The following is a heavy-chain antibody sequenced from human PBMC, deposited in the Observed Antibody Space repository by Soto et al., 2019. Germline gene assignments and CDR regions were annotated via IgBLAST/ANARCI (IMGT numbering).Heavy chain of an antibody. D-gene: IGHD6-13*01. Sequence: GGSLRLSCAASGFTFSSYSMNWVRQAPGKGLEWVSYISSSSSTIYYADSVKGRFTISRDNAKNSLYLQMNSLRAEDTAVYYCARDGPIAAAGGPNWFDPWGQGTLVTVSS. CDR3: ARDGPIAAAGGPNWFDP. V-gene: IGHV3-48*01. CDR1: GFTFSSYS. CDR2: ISSSSSTI. J-gene: IGHJ5*02.